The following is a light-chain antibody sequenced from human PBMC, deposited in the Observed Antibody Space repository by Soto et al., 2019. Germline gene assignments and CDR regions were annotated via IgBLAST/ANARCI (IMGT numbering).Light chain of an antibody. CDR2: GAS. J-gene: IGKJ1*01. V-gene: IGKV3-20*01. CDR1: QSVSNNY. CDR3: QQYGSSGT. Sequence: EIVLTQSPGTLSLSPGERATLSCRASQSVSNNYLAWYQQKPGQAPRLLIYGASNRATGIPDRLSGSGSGTEFTLTISRLEPEDFSVYYCQQYGSSGTFGQGTKVEIK.